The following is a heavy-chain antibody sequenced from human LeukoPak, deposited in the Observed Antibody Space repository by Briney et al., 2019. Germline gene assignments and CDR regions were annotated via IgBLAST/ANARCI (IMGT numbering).Heavy chain of an antibody. CDR2: IYHSGST. Sequence: SETLSLTCTVSGYSISSGYYWGWIRQPPGKGLEWIGSIYHSGSTYYNPSLKSRVTISVDTSKNQFSLKLSSVTAADTAVYYCARVLLWFGDRLGWFDPWGQGTLVTVSS. CDR3: ARVLLWFGDRLGWFDP. CDR1: GYSISSGYY. J-gene: IGHJ5*02. D-gene: IGHD3-10*01. V-gene: IGHV4-38-2*02.